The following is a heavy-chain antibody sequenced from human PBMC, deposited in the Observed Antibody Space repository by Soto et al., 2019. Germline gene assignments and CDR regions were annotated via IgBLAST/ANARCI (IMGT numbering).Heavy chain of an antibody. CDR2: ISGSGGST. CDR1: GFTFSSYA. D-gene: IGHD3-22*01. V-gene: IGHV3-23*01. J-gene: IGHJ3*02. Sequence: EVQLLESGGGLVQPGGSLRLSCAASGFTFSSYAMSWVRQAPGKGLEWVSAISGSGGSTYYADSVKGRFTISRDNSKNTLYLQMNSLRAEDTAVYYCANLKADYYDSSGHHAFDIWGQGKMVTVSS. CDR3: ANLKADYYDSSGHHAFDI.